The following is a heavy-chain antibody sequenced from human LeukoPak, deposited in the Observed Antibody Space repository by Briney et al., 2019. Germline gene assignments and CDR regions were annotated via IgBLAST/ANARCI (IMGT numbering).Heavy chain of an antibody. D-gene: IGHD4-17*01. CDR1: GYTFISYG. CDR3: ARDRWVTTDAFDI. CDR2: IDAGNGNT. J-gene: IGHJ3*02. Sequence: ASVKVSCKASGYTFISYGIHWVRQAPGQRLEWMGWIDAGNGNTRYSQKFQGRVTITRDTSASTVYMELSSLRSEDTAPYYCARDRWVTTDAFDIWGQGTMVTVSS. V-gene: IGHV1-3*01.